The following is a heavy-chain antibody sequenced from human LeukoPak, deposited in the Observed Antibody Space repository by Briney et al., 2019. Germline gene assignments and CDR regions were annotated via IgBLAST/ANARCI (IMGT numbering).Heavy chain of an antibody. V-gene: IGHV4-39*07. CDR1: GGSISSSSCY. CDR2: IYYSGST. J-gene: IGHJ2*01. Sequence: PSETLSLTCTVSGGSISSSSCYWAWIRQSPERGLEWIGTIYYSGSTYYNASLKSRVTMSIDTSKNQFSLKLSSVTAADTALYYCASLRIPGDFDVWGRGTLVIVSS. CDR3: ASLRIPGDFDV. D-gene: IGHD7-27*01.